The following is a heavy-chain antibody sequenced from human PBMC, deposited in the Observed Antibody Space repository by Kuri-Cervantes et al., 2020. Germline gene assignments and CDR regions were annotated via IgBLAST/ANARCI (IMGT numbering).Heavy chain of an antibody. V-gene: IGHV3-20*04. J-gene: IGHJ4*02. CDR3: AKDGDKDC. CDR2: INWNGGST. D-gene: IGHD3-9*01. Sequence: GESLKISCAASGFTFDDYGMSWVRQAPGKGLEWVSGINWNGGSTGYADSVKGRFTISRDNSKNTLYLQMNSLRPEDTAVYYCAKDGDKDCWGQGTLVTVSS. CDR1: GFTFDDYG.